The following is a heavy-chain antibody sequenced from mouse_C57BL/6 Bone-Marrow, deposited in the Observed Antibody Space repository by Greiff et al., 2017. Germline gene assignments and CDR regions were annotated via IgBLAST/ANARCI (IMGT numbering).Heavy chain of an antibody. Sequence: VQLQQPGAELVKPGASVKMSCKASGYTFTSYWITWVKQRPGQGLEWIGDIYPGSGSTNYNEKFKSKATLTVDTSSSTAYMQLSSLTSEDSAVYYWARYPYYDGRGYFDVWGTGTTVTVSS. CDR2: IYPGSGST. D-gene: IGHD1-1*01. CDR1: GYTFTSYW. J-gene: IGHJ1*03. V-gene: IGHV1-55*01. CDR3: ARYPYYDGRGYFDV.